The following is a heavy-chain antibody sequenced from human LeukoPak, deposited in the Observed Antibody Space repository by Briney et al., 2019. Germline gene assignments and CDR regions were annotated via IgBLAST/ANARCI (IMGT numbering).Heavy chain of an antibody. CDR3: ARRGYYYYYFDY. CDR2: INHSGST. Sequence: SETLSLTCAVYGGSFSGYYWSWLRQPPGKGLEWMGEINHSGSTNYNPSLKSRVTLSVDTSKNQFSLKLSSVTAADTAVYYCARRGYYYYYFDYWGQGTLVTVSS. V-gene: IGHV4-34*01. D-gene: IGHD3-22*01. CDR1: GGSFSGYY. J-gene: IGHJ4*02.